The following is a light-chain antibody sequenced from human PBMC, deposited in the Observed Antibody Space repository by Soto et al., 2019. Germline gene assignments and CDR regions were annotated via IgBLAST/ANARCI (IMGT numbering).Light chain of an antibody. Sequence: DIQMTQSPSTLSASVGDRVTITCGASQSISSWLAWYQQKPGKAPNLLIYDASNLESGVPSRFSGSGSGTEFTLTISSLQPDDFATYYCQHYNSYSEAFGQGTKVDI. CDR1: QSISSW. J-gene: IGKJ1*01. CDR2: DAS. CDR3: QHYNSYSEA. V-gene: IGKV1-5*01.